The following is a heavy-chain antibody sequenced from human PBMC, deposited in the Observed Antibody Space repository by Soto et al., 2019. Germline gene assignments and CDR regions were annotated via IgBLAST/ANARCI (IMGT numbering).Heavy chain of an antibody. CDR2: IHADGSS. V-gene: IGHV3-53*02. J-gene: IGHJ5*02. D-gene: IGHD6-19*01. CDR3: ASLAVAEGFDP. Sequence: EVLLVETGGGWIQPGGSLRLSCAASGFSVSLNYMSWVRQAPGKGLEWVSIIHADGSSYYADSVKGRFTISRDNSKNTVYLQMNSLRDEDTAVYYCASLAVAEGFDPWGQGTLVTVSS. CDR1: GFSVSLNY.